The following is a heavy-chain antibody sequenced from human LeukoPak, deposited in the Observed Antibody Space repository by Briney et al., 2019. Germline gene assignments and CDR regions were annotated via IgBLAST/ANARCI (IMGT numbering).Heavy chain of an antibody. CDR2: IIPIFGTA. D-gene: IGHD5-12*01. Sequence: ASVKVSCKASGGTFSSYAISWVRQAPGQGLEWMGGIIPIFGTANYAQKFQGRVTITTDESTSTAYMECSSLRSEAPTLYYFARRVATILYWGQGTLVTVSS. CDR3: ARRVATILY. V-gene: IGHV1-69*05. CDR1: GGTFSSYA. J-gene: IGHJ4*02.